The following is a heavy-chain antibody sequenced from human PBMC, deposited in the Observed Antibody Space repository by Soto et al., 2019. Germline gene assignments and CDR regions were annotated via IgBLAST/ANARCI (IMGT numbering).Heavy chain of an antibody. Sequence: GGSLRLSCAASGFTFSSYAMHWGRQAPGKGLEWVAVISYDGSNKYYADSVKGRFTISRDNSKNTLYLQMNSLRAEDMAVYYCARDSDPGIAVVRPDYWGQGTLVTVSS. J-gene: IGHJ4*02. CDR2: ISYDGSNK. CDR1: GFTFSSYA. D-gene: IGHD6-19*01. V-gene: IGHV3-30-3*01. CDR3: ARDSDPGIAVVRPDY.